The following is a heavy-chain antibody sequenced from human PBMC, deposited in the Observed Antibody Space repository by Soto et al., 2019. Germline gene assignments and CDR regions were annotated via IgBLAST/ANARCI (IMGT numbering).Heavy chain of an antibody. V-gene: IGHV3-64*01. J-gene: IGHJ3*01. CDR1: GFTLSDFS. CDR2: ISYKGGST. D-gene: IGHD5-12*01. CDR3: ARVSARGQAAFDL. Sequence: GGSLRLSCAASGFTLSDFSMHWVRQAAGKGLEFVPAISYKGGSTYYANSVKGRFTISRDNSKNTLYLQMGSLRAEDMAVYYGARVSARGQAAFDLWGQGTMVTVSS.